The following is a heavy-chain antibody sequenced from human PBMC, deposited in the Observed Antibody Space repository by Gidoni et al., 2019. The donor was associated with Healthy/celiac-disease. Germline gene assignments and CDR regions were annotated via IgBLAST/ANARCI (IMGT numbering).Heavy chain of an antibody. CDR2: IYYSGST. V-gene: IGHV4-39*01. CDR3: ARHLRIVVVITSWFDP. J-gene: IGHJ5*02. CDR1: GGSISSSSYY. D-gene: IGHD3-22*01. Sequence: QLQLQESGPGLVKPSETLSPTCTVSGGSISSSSYYWGWIRQPPGKGLEWIGSIYYSGSTYYNPSLKSRVTISVDTSKNQISLKLSSVTAADTAVYYCARHLRIVVVITSWFDPWGQGTLVTVSS.